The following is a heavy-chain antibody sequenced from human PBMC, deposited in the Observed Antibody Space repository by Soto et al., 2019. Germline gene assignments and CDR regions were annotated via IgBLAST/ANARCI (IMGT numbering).Heavy chain of an antibody. D-gene: IGHD2-15*01. V-gene: IGHV1-24*01. Sequence: ASVKVSFKVSGYTLTELSMHWVRQAPGKGLEWMGGFDPEDGETIYAQKFQGRVTMTEDTSTDTAYMELSSLRSEDTAVYYCATVVAAIGVFDYWGQGTLVTVSS. J-gene: IGHJ4*02. CDR1: GYTLTELS. CDR3: ATVVAAIGVFDY. CDR2: FDPEDGET.